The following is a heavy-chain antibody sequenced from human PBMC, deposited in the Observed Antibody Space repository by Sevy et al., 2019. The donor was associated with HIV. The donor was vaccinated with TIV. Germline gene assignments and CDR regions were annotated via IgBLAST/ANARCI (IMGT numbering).Heavy chain of an antibody. D-gene: IGHD6-6*01. CDR1: GFTFSSYG. Sequence: GGSLRLSCAASGFTFSSYGMHWVRQAPGKGLEWVAVISYDGSNKYYADSVKGRFTISRDNSKNTLYLQMNSLRAEDTAVYYCAKDEGIEYSSSSFVGLFDYWGQGTLVTVSS. CDR2: ISYDGSNK. J-gene: IGHJ4*02. CDR3: AKDEGIEYSSSSFVGLFDY. V-gene: IGHV3-30*18.